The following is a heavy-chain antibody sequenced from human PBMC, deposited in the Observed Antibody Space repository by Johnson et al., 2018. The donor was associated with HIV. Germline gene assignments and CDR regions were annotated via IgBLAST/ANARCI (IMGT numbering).Heavy chain of an antibody. Sequence: VESGGGVVQPGRSLRLSCGASGFIFSSYAMHWVRQAPGKGLEWVALISFDGSHKYYADSVKGRFTISRDNSKNTLYLQLNSLRPEDTAVYYCARDGAIAGAATEALDLWGQGTMVIVS. CDR3: ARDGAIAGAATEALDL. CDR2: ISFDGSHK. D-gene: IGHD1-26*01. V-gene: IGHV3-30*04. J-gene: IGHJ3*01. CDR1: GFIFSSYA.